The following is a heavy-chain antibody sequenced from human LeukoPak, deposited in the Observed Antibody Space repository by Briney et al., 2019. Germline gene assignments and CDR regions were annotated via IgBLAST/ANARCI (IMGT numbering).Heavy chain of an antibody. CDR3: AREVEMATKSYYYYMDV. D-gene: IGHD5-24*01. Sequence: PSETLSLTCTVSGGSISSGSYYWSWIRQPAGKGLEWIGRIYTSGSTNYNPSLQSRVTISVDTSKNQFSLKLSSVTAADTAVYYCAREVEMATKSYYYYMDVWGKGTTVTVSS. CDR1: GGSISSGSYY. CDR2: IYTSGST. V-gene: IGHV4-61*02. J-gene: IGHJ6*03.